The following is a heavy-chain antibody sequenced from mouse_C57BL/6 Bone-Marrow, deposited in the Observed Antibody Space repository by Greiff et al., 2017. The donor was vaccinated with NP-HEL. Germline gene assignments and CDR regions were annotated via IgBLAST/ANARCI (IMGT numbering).Heavy chain of an antibody. V-gene: IGHV1-59*01. J-gene: IGHJ4*01. CDR3: ASSAYYSNYDYAMDY. CDR1: GYTFTSYW. CDR2: IDPSDSST. D-gene: IGHD2-5*01. Sequence: QVQLQQPGAELVRPGTSVKLSCKASGYTFTSYWMHWVKQRPGQGLEWLGVIDPSDSSTNYNQKCKGKATLTVDPSSSTAYMQLSSLTSEDSAVYYCASSAYYSNYDYAMDYWGQGTSVTVSS.